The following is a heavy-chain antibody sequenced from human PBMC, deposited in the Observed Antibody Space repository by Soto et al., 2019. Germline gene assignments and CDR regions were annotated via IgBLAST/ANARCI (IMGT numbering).Heavy chain of an antibody. D-gene: IGHD4-17*01. Sequence: DVQLVESGGGLVQPGRSLRLSCAASGFTFDDYAMHWVRQAPGKGLEWVSGISWNSGSIGYADSVKGRFTISRDNAKNSLYLQMNSLRAEDTALYYCAKDITVYVDAFDIWGQGTMVTVSS. V-gene: IGHV3-9*01. CDR2: ISWNSGSI. CDR3: AKDITVYVDAFDI. J-gene: IGHJ3*02. CDR1: GFTFDDYA.